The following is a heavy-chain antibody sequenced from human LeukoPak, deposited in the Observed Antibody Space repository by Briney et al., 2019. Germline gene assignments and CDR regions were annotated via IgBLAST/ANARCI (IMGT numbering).Heavy chain of an antibody. CDR2: ISWNSGGI. V-gene: IGHV3-9*01. CDR3: AKGSYWADYYFDY. CDR1: GFTFDDYA. J-gene: IGHJ4*02. Sequence: GGSLRLSCAASGFTFDDYAMHWVRQAPGKGLEWVSHISWNSGGIGYADSAKGRFTISRDNAKNSLYLQMNSLRAEDTALYYCAKGSYWADYYFDYWGQGTLVTVSS. D-gene: IGHD1-26*01.